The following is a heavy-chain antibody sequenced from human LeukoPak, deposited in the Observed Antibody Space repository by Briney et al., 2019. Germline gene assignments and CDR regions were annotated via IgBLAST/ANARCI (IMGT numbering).Heavy chain of an antibody. CDR3: ARYQQLVLWYFDY. V-gene: IGHV4-38-2*02. D-gene: IGHD6-13*01. J-gene: IGHJ4*02. Sequence: PSETLSLTCTVSGYSISSGYYWGWIRQPPGKGLEWIGSIYYSGSTYYNPSLKSRVTISVDTSKNQFSLKLSSVTAADTAVYYCARYQQLVLWYFDYWGQGSLVTVSS. CDR2: IYYSGST. CDR1: GYSISSGYY.